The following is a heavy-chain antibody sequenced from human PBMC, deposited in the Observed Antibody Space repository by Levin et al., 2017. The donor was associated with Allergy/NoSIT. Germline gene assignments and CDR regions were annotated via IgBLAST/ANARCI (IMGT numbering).Heavy chain of an antibody. V-gene: IGHV3-7*04. Sequence: GESLKISCAASGFTFSSYWMSWVRQAPGKGLEWVANIKQDGSEKYYVDSVKGRFTISRDNAKKSMYLQMNSLRAEDTAVYYCAREVVRYCSGGSCYWVYYFDYWGQGTLVTVSS. D-gene: IGHD2-15*01. J-gene: IGHJ4*02. CDR3: AREVVRYCSGGSCYWVYYFDY. CDR2: IKQDGSEK. CDR1: GFTFSSYW.